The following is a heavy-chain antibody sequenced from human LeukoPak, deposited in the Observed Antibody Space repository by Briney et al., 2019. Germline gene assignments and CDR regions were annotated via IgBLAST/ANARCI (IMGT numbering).Heavy chain of an antibody. Sequence: GGSLRLSCAASAFTFSTYAMSWVRQAPGKGLEWVSSISPTGSRTYYADSVKGRSTISRDNSKNTLYLQMNSLRAEDTAVYYCVRGDYGDYTLFDYWGQGTLVTVSS. CDR2: ISPTGSRT. CDR1: AFTFSTYA. CDR3: VRGDYGDYTLFDY. V-gene: IGHV3-23*01. J-gene: IGHJ4*02. D-gene: IGHD4-17*01.